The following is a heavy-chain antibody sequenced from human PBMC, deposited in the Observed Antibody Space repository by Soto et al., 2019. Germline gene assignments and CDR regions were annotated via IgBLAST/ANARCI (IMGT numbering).Heavy chain of an antibody. CDR1: GFTPTTTP. V-gene: IGHV3-23*01. J-gene: IGHJ4*02. CDR2: ISGTASRT. CDR3: ATSFRYFDN. Sequence: XESLRLSCAGSGFTPTTTPLSGVRQPPGKGLEWVTTISGTASRTYYVDSVKGRFFISRDNSKNTVTLQMNNLTLDDTAVYYCATSFRYFDNWGQGTRVTVSS. D-gene: IGHD3-9*01.